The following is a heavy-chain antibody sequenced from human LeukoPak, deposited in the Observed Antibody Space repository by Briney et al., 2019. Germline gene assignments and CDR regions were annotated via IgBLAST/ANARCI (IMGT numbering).Heavy chain of an antibody. D-gene: IGHD6-6*01. CDR1: GGTFSSYA. CDR3: ARYTRIAAHADY. J-gene: IGHJ4*02. Sequence: GASVKVSCKASGGTFSSYAISWVRQAPGQGLEWMGWISAYNGNTNYAQKLQGRVTMTTDTSTSTAYMELRSLRSDDTAVYYCARYTRIAAHADYWGQGTLVTVSS. V-gene: IGHV1-18*01. CDR2: ISAYNGNT.